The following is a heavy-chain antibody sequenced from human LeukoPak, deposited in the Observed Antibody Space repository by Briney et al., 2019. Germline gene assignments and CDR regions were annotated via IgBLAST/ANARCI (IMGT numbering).Heavy chain of an antibody. D-gene: IGHD6-13*01. CDR2: IKQDGSEK. J-gene: IGHJ4*02. CDR1: GFTFSSYW. V-gene: IGHV3-7*01. CDR3: ARDSSSWYDPPYYFDY. Sequence: GGSLRLSCAASGFTFSSYWMSWVRQAPGKGLERVANIKQDGSEKYYVDSVKGRFTISRDNAKNSLYLQMNSLRAEDTAVYYCARDSSSWYDPPYYFDYWGQGTLVTVSS.